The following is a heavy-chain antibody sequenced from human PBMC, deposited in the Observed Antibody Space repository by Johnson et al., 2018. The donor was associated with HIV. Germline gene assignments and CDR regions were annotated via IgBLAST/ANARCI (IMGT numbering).Heavy chain of an antibody. J-gene: IGHJ3*01. CDR1: GFTFDDYG. CDR2: IRNDGSKK. D-gene: IGHD5-18*01. Sequence: QEKLVESGGGVVRPGGSLRLSCAASGFTFDDYGMSWVRQIPGKGLEWVAFIRNDGSKKYYADSVKGRFTISRDNSKNILYLQMNSLRPEDTAVYYCARDGRDMVTRGSFDVWGQGTMVTVSS. CDR3: ARDGRDMVTRGSFDV. V-gene: IGHV3-30*02.